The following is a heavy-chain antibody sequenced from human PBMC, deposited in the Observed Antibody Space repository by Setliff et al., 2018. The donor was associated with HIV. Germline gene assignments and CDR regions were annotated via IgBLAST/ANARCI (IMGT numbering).Heavy chain of an antibody. V-gene: IGHV4-34*01. Sequence: TSETLSLTCAVYGESFSAYFWSWIRQPPGKGLEWIGLINHSGSTNYNPSLKSRVTISLGTSKNQFSLNLRSVTAADTAVYYCAREAQYSSSWSGRRVTWFDAWGQGTPVTVSS. D-gene: IGHD6-13*01. CDR2: INHSGST. CDR3: AREAQYSSSWSGRRVTWFDA. J-gene: IGHJ5*02. CDR1: GESFSAYF.